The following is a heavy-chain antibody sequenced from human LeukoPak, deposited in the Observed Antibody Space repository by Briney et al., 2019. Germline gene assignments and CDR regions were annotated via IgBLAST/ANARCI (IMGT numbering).Heavy chain of an antibody. V-gene: IGHV4-4*02. Sequence: SGTLSLTCAVSGGSISSSNWWSWVRQPPGKGLEWIGEIYHSGSTNYNPSLKSRVTISVDKPKNQFSLKLSSVTAADTAVYYCARKHKVVPAAMFHYYYGMDVWGQGTTVTVSS. D-gene: IGHD2-2*01. J-gene: IGHJ6*02. CDR1: GGSISSSNW. CDR2: IYHSGST. CDR3: ARKHKVVPAAMFHYYYGMDV.